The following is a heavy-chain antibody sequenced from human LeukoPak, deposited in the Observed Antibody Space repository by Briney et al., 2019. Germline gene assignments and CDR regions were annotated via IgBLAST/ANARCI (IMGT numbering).Heavy chain of an antibody. CDR3: ARRRGQWLADY. CDR2: INHSGST. V-gene: IGHV4-34*01. D-gene: IGHD6-19*01. CDR1: GFTFSSYA. Sequence: GSLRLSCAASGFTFSSYAMSWVRQAPGKGLEWIGEINHSGSTNYNPSLKSRVTISVDTSKNQFSLKLSSVTAADTAVYYCARRRGQWLADYWGQGTLVTVSS. J-gene: IGHJ4*02.